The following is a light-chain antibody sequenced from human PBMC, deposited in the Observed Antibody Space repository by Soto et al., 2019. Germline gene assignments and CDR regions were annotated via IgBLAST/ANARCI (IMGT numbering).Light chain of an antibody. CDR2: SAS. J-gene: IGKJ3*01. CDR3: QQYYSTPPT. V-gene: IGKV4-1*01. Sequence: DIVMTQSPDSLAGSLGERASINCTSSQSVLYNSNSSNYLAWYQQKPGQPPKLRIYSASTLESGVPDRFRGRGSGTDFSLTISSLQAGDVAVSYCQQYYSTPPTFGPGTKVDIK. CDR1: QSVLYNSNSSNY.